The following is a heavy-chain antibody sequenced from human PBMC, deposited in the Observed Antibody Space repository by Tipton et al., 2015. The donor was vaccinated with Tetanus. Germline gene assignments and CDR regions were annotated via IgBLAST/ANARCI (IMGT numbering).Heavy chain of an antibody. CDR1: GFSFSNYA. J-gene: IGHJ6*04. CDR3: TRDRVGASVDGMDV. CDR2: IRSKAYGGTT. Sequence: SLRLSCVASGFSFSNYAMSWFRQAPGKGLEWVGFIRSKAYGGTTEYAASVKGRFTISRDDSKSIAYLQMNSLKTEDTAVYYCTRDRVGASVDGMDVWGKGTTVTVSS. D-gene: IGHD1-26*01. V-gene: IGHV3-49*03.